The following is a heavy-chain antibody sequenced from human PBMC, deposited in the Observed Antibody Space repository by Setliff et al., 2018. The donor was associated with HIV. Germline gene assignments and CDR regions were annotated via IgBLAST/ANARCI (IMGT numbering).Heavy chain of an antibody. CDR2: INTDGSKT. CDR3: ARDVAKDFTTDLYGHPLVY. Sequence: PGGSLRLSCAASGFTFSNYWMHWVRQVPGKGLVWVSRINTDGSKTTYADSVKGRFTISRDNAKKTLYLQMNSLRGEDTAVYYCARDVAKDFTTDLYGHPLVYWGQGTRVTVSS. J-gene: IGHJ4*02. V-gene: IGHV3-74*01. D-gene: IGHD3-22*01. CDR1: GFTFSNYW.